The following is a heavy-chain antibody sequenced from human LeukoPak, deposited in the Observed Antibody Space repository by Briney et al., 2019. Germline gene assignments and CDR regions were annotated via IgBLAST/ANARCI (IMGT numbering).Heavy chain of an antibody. Sequence: ASVKVSCKASGYTFTGYYMHWVRQAPGQGLEWMGWINPNSGGTNYAQKFQGRVTMTRDTSISTGYMELSRLRSDDTALYYCARATYSGTYYPNYWGQGTLVTVSS. CDR3: ARATYSGTYYPNY. J-gene: IGHJ4*02. V-gene: IGHV1-2*02. D-gene: IGHD1-26*01. CDR1: GYTFTGYY. CDR2: INPNSGGT.